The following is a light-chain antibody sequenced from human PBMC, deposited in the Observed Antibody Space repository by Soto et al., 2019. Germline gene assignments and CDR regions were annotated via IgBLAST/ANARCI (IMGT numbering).Light chain of an antibody. V-gene: IGKV3-20*01. J-gene: IGKJ1*01. CDR2: AAS. CDR3: QQYANSPQT. Sequence: DIVLTQSPGTLSLSPGERATLSCRASQSVSSSYLAWYQQKHGQAPRLLIHAASTRATGIPDRFSGSGSGTDFTLTISRLEHEDFAVYYCQQYANSPQTFGQGPKVDIK. CDR1: QSVSSSY.